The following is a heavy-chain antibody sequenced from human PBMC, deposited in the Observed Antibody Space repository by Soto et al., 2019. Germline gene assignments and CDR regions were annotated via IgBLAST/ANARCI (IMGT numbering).Heavy chain of an antibody. Sequence: SETLSLTCTVPGGSISSGGYYWSWIRQHPGKGLEWIGYIYYSGSTYYNPSLKSRLTISVDTSKNQFSLKLSSVTAADTAVYYCERELRGFDYWGQGTLVTVSS. CDR1: GGSISSGGYY. V-gene: IGHV4-31*03. CDR3: ERELRGFDY. D-gene: IGHD5-12*01. J-gene: IGHJ4*02. CDR2: IYYSGST.